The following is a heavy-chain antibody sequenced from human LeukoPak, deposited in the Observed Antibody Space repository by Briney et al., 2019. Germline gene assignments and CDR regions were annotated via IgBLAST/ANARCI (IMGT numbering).Heavy chain of an antibody. D-gene: IGHD2-2*02. CDR2: INPSGGST. Sequence: GASVTVSCKSSGYTFTSYYMHWVRQAPGQGLEWMGIINPSGGSTSYAQKFQGRVTMTRDTSTSTVYMELSSLRSEDTAVYYCARDGAYCSSASCYTVGAFDIWGQGTMVTVSS. V-gene: IGHV1-46*03. CDR1: GYTFTSYY. J-gene: IGHJ3*02. CDR3: ARDGAYCSSASCYTVGAFDI.